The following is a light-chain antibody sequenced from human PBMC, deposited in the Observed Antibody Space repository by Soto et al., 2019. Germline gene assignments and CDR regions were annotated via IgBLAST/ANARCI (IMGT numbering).Light chain of an antibody. Sequence: EMVLTQSPGTLSLSPGERATLSCRASQSVSSSFLGWYQQKPGQAPRLLIYGASSRATGIPDRFSGSGSGTDFTLTISRLESEDFAVYYCQQYGTSPWTFGQGTKVDIK. CDR2: GAS. J-gene: IGKJ1*01. CDR3: QQYGTSPWT. CDR1: QSVSSSF. V-gene: IGKV3-20*01.